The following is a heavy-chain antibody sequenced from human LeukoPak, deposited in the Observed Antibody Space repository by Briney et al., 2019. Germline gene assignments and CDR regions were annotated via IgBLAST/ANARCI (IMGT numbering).Heavy chain of an antibody. CDR3: ARQGCGGDCYPDY. D-gene: IGHD2-21*02. V-gene: IGHV4-39*01. CDR1: GGSLSSTPYY. Sequence: SETLSLTCTVSGGSLSSTPYYWGWIRQPPGKGLEWIGSVYYTGGTNYNPSLESRVTISVDTSKNQFSLKLTSVTATDTAVYYCARQGCGGDCYPDYWGQGTLVTVSS. J-gene: IGHJ4*02. CDR2: VYYTGGT.